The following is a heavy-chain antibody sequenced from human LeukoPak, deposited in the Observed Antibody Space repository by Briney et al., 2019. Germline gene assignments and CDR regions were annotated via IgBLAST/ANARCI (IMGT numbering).Heavy chain of an antibody. CDR3: TRDPIAAAASGGDN. J-gene: IGHJ4*02. D-gene: IGHD6-13*01. CDR2: ITSRSSYM. V-gene: IGHV3-21*01. Sequence: GGSLRLSCAASGFTFSDYSMNWVRQAPGKGLEWVSSITSRSSYMYYGDSVKGRFTISRDNAENSLYLQMNSLRAEDTAVYYCTRDPIAAAASGGDNWGQGTLVTVSS. CDR1: GFTFSDYS.